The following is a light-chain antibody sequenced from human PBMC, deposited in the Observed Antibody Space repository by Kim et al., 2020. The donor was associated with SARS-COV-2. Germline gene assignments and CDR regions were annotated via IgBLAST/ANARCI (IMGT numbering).Light chain of an antibody. CDR3: QQYGSSRDT. J-gene: IGKJ5*01. V-gene: IGKV3-20*01. CDR1: QSVSSTY. Sequence: EFVLTQSPGTLSLSPGERATLSCRASQSVSSTYLAWYQQKPGQAPRLLIYGASSRATGIPDRFSGSGSGTDFTLTISRLQPEDFAVYYCQQYGSSRDTFGQGTRLEIK. CDR2: GAS.